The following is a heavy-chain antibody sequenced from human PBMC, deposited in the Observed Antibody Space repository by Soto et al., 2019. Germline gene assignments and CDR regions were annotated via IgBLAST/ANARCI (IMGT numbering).Heavy chain of an antibody. D-gene: IGHD3-3*01. CDR2: MDPSSGDT. J-gene: IGHJ4*02. CDR3: ARPGAIFGVVIL. V-gene: IGHV1-8*01. Sequence: QVQLVQSGAEVKKPGASVKVSCKASGYTFTSYDINWVRQATGQGLEWMGWMDPSSGDTGFAQRFQDRVSMTRNTSISTAYLELSSLRSEHTAVYYCARPGAIFGVVILWGQGTLVTVSS. CDR1: GYTFTSYD.